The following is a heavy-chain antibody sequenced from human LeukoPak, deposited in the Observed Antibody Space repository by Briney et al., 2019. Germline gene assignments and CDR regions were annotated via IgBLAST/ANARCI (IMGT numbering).Heavy chain of an antibody. D-gene: IGHD5-12*01. Sequence: GASVKVSCKASGYTFTSYDINWVRQATGQGLEWMGWMNPNSGNTGYAQKFQGRVTMTRNTSISTAYMELSSLRSEDTAVYYCAREGNGNSGYDLGYYYYMDVWGKGTTVTISS. CDR2: MNPNSGNT. J-gene: IGHJ6*03. CDR3: AREGNGNSGYDLGYYYYMDV. CDR1: GYTFTSYD. V-gene: IGHV1-8*01.